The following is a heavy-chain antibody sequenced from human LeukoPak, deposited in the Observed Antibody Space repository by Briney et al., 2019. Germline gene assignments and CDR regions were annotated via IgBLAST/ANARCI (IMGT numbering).Heavy chain of an antibody. V-gene: IGHV3-33*06. CDR2: IWYDGSNK. Sequence: PGGSLRLSCAASGFTFSSYVMHWVRQAPGKGLEWVAVIWYDGSNKYYADPVKGRFTISRDNSKNTLYLQMNSLRAEDTAVYYCAKDLWPGDYVWYYYMDVWGKGTTVTFSS. D-gene: IGHD4-17*01. CDR3: AKDLWPGDYVWYYYMDV. CDR1: GFTFSSYV. J-gene: IGHJ6*03.